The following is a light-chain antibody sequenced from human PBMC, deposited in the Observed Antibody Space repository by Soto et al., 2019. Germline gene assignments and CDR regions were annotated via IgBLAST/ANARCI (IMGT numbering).Light chain of an antibody. CDR3: QQYNNWPPIT. CDR2: GAS. Sequence: EIVMTQSPATLSVSPGETATLSRTASQSVSSKLAWYQQKPGQAPRLLRNGASTRATGIPARFSGSGSGTEFTLTISSLQSEDFAVYYGQQYNNWPPITFGQGTRLEI. V-gene: IGKV3-15*01. J-gene: IGKJ5*01. CDR1: QSVSSK.